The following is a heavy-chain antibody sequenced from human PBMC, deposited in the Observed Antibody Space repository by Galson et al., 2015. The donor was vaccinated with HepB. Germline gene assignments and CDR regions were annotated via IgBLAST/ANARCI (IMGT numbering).Heavy chain of an antibody. CDR2: IYPGDSDT. V-gene: IGHV5-51*01. CDR1: GYSFTSYW. J-gene: IGHJ3*02. D-gene: IGHD3-10*01. CDR3: ARRVTMVRGVIINAFDI. Sequence: QSGAEVKKPGESLKISCKGSGYSFTSYWIGWVRQMPGKGLEWMGIIYPGDSDTRYSPSFQGQVTISADKSISTAYLQWSSLKASDTAMYYCARRVTMVRGVIINAFDIWGQGTMVTVSS.